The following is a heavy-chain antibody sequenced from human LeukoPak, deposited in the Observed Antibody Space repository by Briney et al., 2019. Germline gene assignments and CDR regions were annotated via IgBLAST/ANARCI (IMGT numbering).Heavy chain of an antibody. CDR3: ATPRYYGSGSYMFDY. CDR1: GYTLTELF. V-gene: IGHV1-24*01. Sequence: ASVKVSCKVSGYTLTELFMHWVRQAPGKGLGGMGGFDPEDGETIYAQKFQGRVTMTEDTSTDTAYMELSSLRSEDTAVYYCATPRYYGSGSYMFDYWGQGTLVTVSS. D-gene: IGHD3-10*01. J-gene: IGHJ4*02. CDR2: FDPEDGET.